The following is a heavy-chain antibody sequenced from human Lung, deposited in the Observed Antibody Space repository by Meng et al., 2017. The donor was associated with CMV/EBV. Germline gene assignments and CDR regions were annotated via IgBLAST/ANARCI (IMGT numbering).Heavy chain of an antibody. V-gene: IGHV1-69*08. J-gene: IGHJ4*02. Sequence: SVKVSXKASGGSFSTYSISWVRQAPGQGLEWMGRITPILGTANYAQKFQGRVTITADKSTSTAYMELSSLRSEDTAVYYCVTDDLCSGGDCSVGYWGQGVLVTVSS. CDR1: GGSFSTYS. D-gene: IGHD2-21*02. CDR3: VTDDLCSGGDCSVGY. CDR2: ITPILGTA.